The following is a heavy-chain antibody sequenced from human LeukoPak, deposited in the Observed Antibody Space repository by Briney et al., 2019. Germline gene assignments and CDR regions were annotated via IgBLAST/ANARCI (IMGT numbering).Heavy chain of an antibody. CDR1: GDSINNSAYF. CDR3: ARLSGYSSGHYYSDY. J-gene: IGHJ4*02. Sequence: SETLSLTCSVSGDSINNSAYFWGWIRQPPGRGLEWIGSIHYSGTTYYNPSLRSRVTVSADTSKNQFSLRLGSVTAADTALYYCARLSGYSSGHYYSDYWGQGTLVTVSS. CDR2: IHYSGTT. V-gene: IGHV4-39*01. D-gene: IGHD3-22*01.